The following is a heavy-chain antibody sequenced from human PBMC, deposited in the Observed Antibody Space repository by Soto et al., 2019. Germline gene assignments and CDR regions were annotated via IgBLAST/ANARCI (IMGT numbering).Heavy chain of an antibody. Sequence: SVKVPCKASGGTFSSYAISSVRQAPGQRLEWMGGIIPIFGTANYAQKFQGRVTITADESTSPAYMELSSLNFEERAVYYCGRDQSGGGNPFDYWGQGTLVTVSS. CDR2: IIPIFGTA. J-gene: IGHJ4*02. D-gene: IGHD2-15*01. CDR3: GRDQSGGGNPFDY. V-gene: IGHV1-69*13. CDR1: GGTFSSYA.